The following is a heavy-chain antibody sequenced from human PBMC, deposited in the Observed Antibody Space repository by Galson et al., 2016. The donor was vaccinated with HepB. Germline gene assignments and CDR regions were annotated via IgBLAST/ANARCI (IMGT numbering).Heavy chain of an antibody. J-gene: IGHJ6*02. CDR3: AKVTTVSTSLSNYAMDV. Sequence: SLRLSCAASGFTFINYAMTWVRQAPGKGLEWVSSISGSGGSTYYADSVKGRFTISRDNSKNTLYLQMNSLRAEDTALYFCAKVTTVSTSLSNYAMDVWGQGTTVTVSS. D-gene: IGHD4-17*01. V-gene: IGHV3-23*01. CDR1: GFTFINYA. CDR2: ISGSGGST.